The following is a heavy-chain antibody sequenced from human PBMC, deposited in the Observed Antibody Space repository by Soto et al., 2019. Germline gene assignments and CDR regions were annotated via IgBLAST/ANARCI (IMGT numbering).Heavy chain of an antibody. V-gene: IGHV3-15*01. J-gene: IGHJ4*02. CDR2: TKSKTDGGTT. Sequence: GGSLRLSCAASGFTFSNAWMSWVRQAPGKGLEWVGRTKSKTDGGTTDYAAPVKGRFTISRDDSKNTLYLQMNSLKTEDTAVYYCTAPYYGSGIGYWGQGTLVTVSS. D-gene: IGHD3-10*01. CDR3: TAPYYGSGIGY. CDR1: GFTFSNAW.